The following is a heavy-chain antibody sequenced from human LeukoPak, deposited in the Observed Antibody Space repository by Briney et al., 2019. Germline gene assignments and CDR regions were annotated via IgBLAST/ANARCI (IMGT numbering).Heavy chain of an antibody. CDR1: GFTFSSYA. CDR3: AKSIAARRGFDY. J-gene: IGHJ4*02. CDR2: ISGSGGST. V-gene: IGHV3-23*01. Sequence: GGSLRLSCAASGFTFSSYAMSCVRQAPGKGLEWVSAISGSGGSTYYADSVKGRFTISRDNSKNTLYLQMNSLRAEDTAVYYCAKSIAARRGFDYWGQGTLVTVSS. D-gene: IGHD6-6*01.